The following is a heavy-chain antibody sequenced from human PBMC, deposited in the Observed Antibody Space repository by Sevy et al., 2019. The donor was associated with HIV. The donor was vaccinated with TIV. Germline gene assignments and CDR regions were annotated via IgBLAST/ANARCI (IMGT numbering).Heavy chain of an antibody. D-gene: IGHD2-2*01. CDR3: ARHRGWCSSTSCSAKNWFDP. V-gene: IGHV4-59*01. CDR2: IYYSGST. J-gene: IGHJ5*02. CDR1: GGSISSYY. Sequence: SETLSLTCTVSGGSISSYYWSWIRQPPGKGLEWIGYIYYSGSTNYNPSLKSRVTISVDTSKNQFSLKLSSVTAADTAVYYCARHRGWCSSTSCSAKNWFDPWGQGTLVTVSS.